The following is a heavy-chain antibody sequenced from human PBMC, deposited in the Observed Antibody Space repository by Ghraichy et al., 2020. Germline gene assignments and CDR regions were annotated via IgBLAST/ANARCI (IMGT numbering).Heavy chain of an antibody. CDR2: INSDGSST. CDR1: GFTFSSYW. Sequence: GGSLRLSCAASGFTFSSYWMHWVRQAPGKGLVWVSRINSDGSSTSYADSVKGRFTISRDNAKNTLYLQMNSLRAEDTAVYYCARDRVVVVPAAHDATRSYYYYGMDVWGQGTTVTVSS. CDR3: ARDRVVVVPAAHDATRSYYYYGMDV. V-gene: IGHV3-74*01. D-gene: IGHD2-2*01. J-gene: IGHJ6*02.